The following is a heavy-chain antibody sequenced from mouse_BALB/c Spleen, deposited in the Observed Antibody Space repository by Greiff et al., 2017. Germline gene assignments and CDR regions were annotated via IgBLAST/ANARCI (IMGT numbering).Heavy chain of an antibody. CDR1: GYTFTDYA. CDR3: ARAYGSSYWYLDV. D-gene: IGHD1-1*01. J-gene: IGHJ1*01. CDR2: ISTYYGDA. V-gene: IGHV1S137*01. Sequence: QVQLQQSGAELVRPGVSVKISCKGSGYTFTDYAMHWVKQSHAKSLEWIGVISTYYGDASYNQKFKGKATMTVDKSSSTAYMELARLTSEDSAIYYCARAYGSSYWYLDVWGAGTTVTVSS.